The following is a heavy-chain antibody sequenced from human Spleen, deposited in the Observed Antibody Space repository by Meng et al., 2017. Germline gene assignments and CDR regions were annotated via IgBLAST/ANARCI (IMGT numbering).Heavy chain of an antibody. CDR2: IYPSGTT. D-gene: IGHD4-17*01. J-gene: IGHJ4*02. CDR1: GVSISSINW. Sequence: QGAGPGLVKPSGSLARTCAFSGVSISSINWWSWVRQPPGKGLEWIGEIYPSGTTDFNPSLKSRVTISVDRANNQFSLKLSSVTAADTAVYYCAGGSLTVTTENINYWGQGTLVTVSS. CDR3: AGGSLTVTTENINY. V-gene: IGHV4-4*02.